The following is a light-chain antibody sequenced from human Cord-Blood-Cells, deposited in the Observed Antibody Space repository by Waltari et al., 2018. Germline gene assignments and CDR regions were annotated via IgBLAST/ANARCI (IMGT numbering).Light chain of an antibody. Sequence: QPALTQPASVSGSPGQSITITCTGTSSDDGGDNYVSWYQQHPGKAPKLMIYDVSTRPSGVSNRFSGSKSGNTASLTISGLQAEDEADYYCSSYTSSSTWVFGGGTKLTVL. CDR3: SSYTSSSTWV. CDR2: DVS. J-gene: IGLJ3*02. V-gene: IGLV2-14*01. CDR1: SSDDGGDNY.